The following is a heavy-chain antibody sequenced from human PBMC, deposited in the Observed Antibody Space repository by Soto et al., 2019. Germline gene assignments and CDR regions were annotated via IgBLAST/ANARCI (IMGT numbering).Heavy chain of an antibody. V-gene: IGHV4-34*01. CDR1: CGSFSGYY. D-gene: IGHD6-13*01. CDR2: INHSGST. Sequence: SETLSLTCAVYCGSFSGYYWSWIRQPPGKGLEWIGEINHSGSTNYNPSLKSRVTISVDTSKNQFSLKLSSVTAADTAVYYCASSSWYVATNYYYYGMDVWGQGTTVTVSS. CDR3: ASSSWYVATNYYYYGMDV. J-gene: IGHJ6*02.